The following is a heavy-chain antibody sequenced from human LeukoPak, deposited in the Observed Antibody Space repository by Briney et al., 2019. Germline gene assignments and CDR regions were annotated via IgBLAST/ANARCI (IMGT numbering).Heavy chain of an antibody. Sequence: AGGSLRLSCAASGFTFSSCAMHWVRQAPGKGLEWVAVISYDGSNKYYADSVKGRFTISRDNSKNTLYLQMNSLRAEDTAVYYCAGGKRWLQLDYWGQGTLVTVSS. CDR2: ISYDGSNK. CDR1: GFTFSSCA. CDR3: AGGKRWLQLDY. D-gene: IGHD5-24*01. J-gene: IGHJ4*02. V-gene: IGHV3-30-3*01.